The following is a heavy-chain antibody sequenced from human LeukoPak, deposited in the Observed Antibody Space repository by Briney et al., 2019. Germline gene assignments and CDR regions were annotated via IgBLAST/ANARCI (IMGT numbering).Heavy chain of an antibody. CDR3: ARGIQLWKRNWFDP. Sequence: SETLSLTCTVSGGSISSYYWSWIRQPAGKGLEWIGRIYTSGSTNYNPSLKSRVTMSVDTSKNQFSPKLSSVTAADTAVYYCARGIQLWKRNWFDPWGQGTLVTVSS. D-gene: IGHD5-18*01. J-gene: IGHJ5*02. V-gene: IGHV4-4*07. CDR2: IYTSGST. CDR1: GGSISSYY.